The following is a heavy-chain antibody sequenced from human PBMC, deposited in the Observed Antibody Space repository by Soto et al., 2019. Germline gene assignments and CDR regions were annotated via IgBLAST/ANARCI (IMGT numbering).Heavy chain of an antibody. D-gene: IGHD6-6*01. CDR2: IYYSGNT. Sequence: SETLSLTCSVSSASLSSCSYYWSWIRQPPGRGPEWIGSIYYSGNTYYKPSLKSRVSISIDTSRNQFSLKLTSVTAADTGVYYCASSSPFHYWGPGILVT. V-gene: IGHV4-39*01. CDR3: ASSSPFHY. CDR1: SASLSSCSYY. J-gene: IGHJ4*02.